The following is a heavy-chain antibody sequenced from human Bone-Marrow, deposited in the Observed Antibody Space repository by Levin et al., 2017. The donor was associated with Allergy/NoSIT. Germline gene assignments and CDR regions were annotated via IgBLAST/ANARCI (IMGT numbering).Heavy chain of an antibody. V-gene: IGHV1-2*02. CDR3: ARREMDIHCNISCWDVDH. CDR1: GFTLTDYY. CDR2: LNSQTGGT. D-gene: IGHD2/OR15-2a*01. Sequence: VASVKVSCKASGFTLTDYYVFWVRQAPGQGLEWMGWLNSQTGGTHYAQRFQGRVTITSDPSIRTAYMELSSLRSDDTAVYFCARREMDIHCNISCWDVDHWGQGSLVTVSP. J-gene: IGHJ4*02.